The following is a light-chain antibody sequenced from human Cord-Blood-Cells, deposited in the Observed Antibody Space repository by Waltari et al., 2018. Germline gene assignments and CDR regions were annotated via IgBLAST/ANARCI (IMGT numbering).Light chain of an antibody. V-gene: IGKV3-15*01. CDR2: GAS. CDR3: QQYNNWPPIT. CDR1: QSVSSN. Sequence: EIVMTQSPPTLSASPGDRAPLSCRASQSVSSNLAWYQQKPGQTPRLLIYGASTRATGIPARFSGSGSGTEFTLTISSLQSEDFAVYYWQQYNNWPPITFGQGTRLEIK. J-gene: IGKJ5*01.